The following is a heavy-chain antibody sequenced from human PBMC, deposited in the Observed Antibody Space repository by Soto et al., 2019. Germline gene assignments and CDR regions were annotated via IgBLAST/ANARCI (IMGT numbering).Heavy chain of an antibody. CDR2: ISYDGSNK. CDR1: GLTFSSYG. CDR3: ANEVWSGEMDV. Sequence: GGSLRLSCAASGLTFSSYGMHWVRQAPGKGLEWVAVISYDGSNKNYADSVKGRFTISRDNSKNTQYLQMNSLRAEDTAVYYCANEVWSGEMDVWGQGTTVTVSS. V-gene: IGHV3-30*18. J-gene: IGHJ6*02. D-gene: IGHD3-3*01.